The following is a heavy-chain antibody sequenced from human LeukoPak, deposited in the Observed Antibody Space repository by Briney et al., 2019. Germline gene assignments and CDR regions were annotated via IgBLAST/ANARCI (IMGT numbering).Heavy chain of an antibody. CDR3: AKGLSNPYFYFDY. Sequence: ASVKVSCKTSGYTFTNYEIKYDINWVRQATGQGLEWMGWMNPNTGNTGYAQKFQGRVTMTRNASINAAYLELSSLRSEDTAVYYCAKGLSNPYFYFDYWGQGTLVTVSS. CDR1: GYTFTNYE. J-gene: IGHJ4*02. CDR2: MNPNTGNT. D-gene: IGHD1-26*01. V-gene: IGHV1-8*02.